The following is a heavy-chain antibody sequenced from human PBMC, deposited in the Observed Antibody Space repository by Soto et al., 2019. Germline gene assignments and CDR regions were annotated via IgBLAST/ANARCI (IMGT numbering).Heavy chain of an antibody. Sequence: EVQLLESGGGLVQPGGSLRLSCAASGFTFSNFVMGWVRRAPGKGLEWVSAIGGTSGSTYYAESVKGRFTISRDNSKNTLSLQMNSLRAEDTAVYYCAKRRGEGYFDLWGRGTLVTVSS. D-gene: IGHD3-10*01. J-gene: IGHJ2*01. CDR2: IGGTSGST. V-gene: IGHV3-23*01. CDR3: AKRRGEGYFDL. CDR1: GFTFSNFV.